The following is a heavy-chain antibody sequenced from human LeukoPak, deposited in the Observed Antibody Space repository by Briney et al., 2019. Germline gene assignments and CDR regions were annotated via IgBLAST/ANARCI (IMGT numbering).Heavy chain of an antibody. V-gene: IGHV3-15*01. CDR2: IKRQMDGATT. CDR1: GFSFSEDW. CDR3: MTERYWPNGGYVH. J-gene: IGHJ4*02. D-gene: IGHD2-8*01. Sequence: PGGSLRLSCVASGFSFSEDWMNWVRQAPGRGLEWLGRIKRQMDGATTDYAAPVKGRFTISRDDSKNTLSLQMNSLKTEDTAIYYCMTERYWPNGGYVHWGQETLVTVSS.